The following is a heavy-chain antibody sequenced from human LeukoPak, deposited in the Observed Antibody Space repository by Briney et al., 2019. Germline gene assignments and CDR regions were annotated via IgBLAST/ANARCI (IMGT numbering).Heavy chain of an antibody. V-gene: IGHV1-69-2*01. CDR2: VDPEDGET. CDR3: ATVRGYCSGGSCYSTALDI. CDR1: GYMFTDYY. Sequence: ASVKISCKVSGYMFTDYYMHWVQQAPGKGLEWMGLVDPEDGETIYAEKFQGRVTITADTSTDTAYMELSSLRSEDTAVSYCATVRGYCSGGSCYSTALDIWGQGTMVTVSS. D-gene: IGHD2-15*01. J-gene: IGHJ3*02.